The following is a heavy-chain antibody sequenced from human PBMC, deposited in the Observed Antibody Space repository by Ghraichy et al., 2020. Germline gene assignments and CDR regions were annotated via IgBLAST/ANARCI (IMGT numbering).Heavy chain of an antibody. CDR2: IYYSGST. Sequence: ETLSLTCTVSGGSFSSYYWSWIRQPPEKGLEWIGYIYYSGSTNYNPSLKSRVTISVDTSKNQFSLKLSSVTAADTAVYYCASLAAVNSAPDFVYWGQGTLVTVSS. D-gene: IGHD6-13*01. CDR1: GGSFSSYY. V-gene: IGHV4-59*08. J-gene: IGHJ4*02. CDR3: ASLAAVNSAPDFVY.